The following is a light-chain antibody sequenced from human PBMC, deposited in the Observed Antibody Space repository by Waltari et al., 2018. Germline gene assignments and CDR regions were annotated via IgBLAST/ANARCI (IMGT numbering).Light chain of an antibody. V-gene: IGLV2-8*01. CDR2: GVT. CDR3: TSYGGVNVLGVL. J-gene: IGLJ2*01. Sequence: QSALTQPPSAPRSPGQSVTIPCPGTNSAVATYNYASWYQHHPGKAPKLLIYGVTERLPGVPDRFSGSKSGTTASLTVSGLQADDEADYYCTSYGGVNVLGVLFGGGTKLTVL. CDR1: NSAVATYNY.